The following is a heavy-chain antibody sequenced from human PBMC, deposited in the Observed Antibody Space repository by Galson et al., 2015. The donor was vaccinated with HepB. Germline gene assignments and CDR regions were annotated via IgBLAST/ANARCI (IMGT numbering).Heavy chain of an antibody. CDR2: IFLGGSNI. V-gene: IGHV5-51*01. D-gene: IGHD3/OR15-3a*01. Sequence: QSGAEVKKPGESLTISCQGFGFSFTNSWIGWVRQMPGKGLEWMGIIFLGGSNIYYSPSSRGQVTISADRSMTTAYIQWSSLNASDTAIYYCAMATDGLCFLDDWGQGTLVTVSA. J-gene: IGHJ1*01. CDR1: GFSFTNSW. CDR3: AMATDGLCFLDD.